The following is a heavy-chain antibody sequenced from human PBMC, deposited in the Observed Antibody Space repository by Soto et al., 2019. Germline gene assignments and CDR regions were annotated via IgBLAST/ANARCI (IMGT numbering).Heavy chain of an antibody. J-gene: IGHJ4*02. CDR1: GYTLTELS. Sequence: GASVKVSCKVSGYTLTELSMHWVRQAPGKGLEWMGGFDPEDGETIYAQKFQGRVTMTEDTSTDTANMELSSLRSEDTAVYYCATPGTPDDFWSGYDFDYWGQGTLVTVSS. CDR3: ATPGTPDDFWSGYDFDY. D-gene: IGHD3-3*01. CDR2: FDPEDGET. V-gene: IGHV1-24*01.